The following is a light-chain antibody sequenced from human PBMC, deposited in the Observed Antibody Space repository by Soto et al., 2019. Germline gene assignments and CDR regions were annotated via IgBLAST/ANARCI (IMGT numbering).Light chain of an antibody. Sequence: AIQLTQSPSSLSASVGDRVTITCRASQGISSALAWYQQKPGKAPKLLIYDASSLESGVPSRFSGSGSGTDFTLTISSLQPEDFANYYCQQFNSYPHEITFGQGTRLEIK. CDR3: QQFNSYPHEIT. V-gene: IGKV1-13*02. J-gene: IGKJ5*01. CDR1: QGISSA. CDR2: DAS.